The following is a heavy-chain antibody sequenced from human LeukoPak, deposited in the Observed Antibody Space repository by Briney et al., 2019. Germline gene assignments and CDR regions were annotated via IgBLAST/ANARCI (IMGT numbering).Heavy chain of an antibody. CDR2: IISSSGYI. D-gene: IGHD4-17*01. CDR1: RFTFSSYS. Sequence: KPGGSLRLSCAASRFTFSSYSMNWVRQAPGKGLEWVTSIISSSGYIYYADSVKGRFTISRDNAKNSLYLQMSSLRAEDTAVYYCARKIGDYKFDYWGQGTLVTVSS. CDR3: ARKIGDYKFDY. J-gene: IGHJ4*02. V-gene: IGHV3-21*01.